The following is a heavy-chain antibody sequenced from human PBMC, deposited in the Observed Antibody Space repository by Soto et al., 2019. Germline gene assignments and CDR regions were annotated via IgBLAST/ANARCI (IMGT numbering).Heavy chain of an antibody. D-gene: IGHD3-9*01. J-gene: IGHJ4*02. V-gene: IGHV3-23*01. CDR2: ISGSGGST. Sequence: EVQLLESGGGLVQPGGSLRLSCAASGFTFSSYAMSWVRQAPGKGLEWVSAISGSGGSTYYADSVKGRFTISRDNSKNTLYLQMNSLRAEDTAVYNCAKDLVLRYFDWLPQYFDYWGQGTLVTVSS. CDR3: AKDLVLRYFDWLPQYFDY. CDR1: GFTFSSYA.